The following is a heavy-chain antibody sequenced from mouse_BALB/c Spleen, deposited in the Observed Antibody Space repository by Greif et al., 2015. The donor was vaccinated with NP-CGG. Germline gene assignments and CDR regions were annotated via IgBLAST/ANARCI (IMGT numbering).Heavy chain of an antibody. J-gene: IGHJ2*01. V-gene: IGHV14-3*02. D-gene: IGHD1-1*01. CDR2: IDPANGNT. CDR1: GFNINDTY. Sequence: VQLQQSGAELVKPGASVKLSCTASGFNINDTYMHWVKQRPEQGLEWIGRIDPANGNTKYDPKFQGKATITADTSSNTAYLQLSSLTSEDTAVYYCARGGGSSYYYWGQGTTLTVSS. CDR3: ARGGGSSYYY.